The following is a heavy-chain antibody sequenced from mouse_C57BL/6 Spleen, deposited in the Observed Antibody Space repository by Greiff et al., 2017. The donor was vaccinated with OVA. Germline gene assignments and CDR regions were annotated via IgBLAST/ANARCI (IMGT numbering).Heavy chain of an antibody. CDR1: GFTFSSYA. Sequence: EVKLVESGGGLVKPGGSLKLSCAASGFTFSSYAMSWVRQTPEKRLEWVATISDGGSYTYYPDNVKGRFTISRDNAKNNLYLQMSHLKSEDTAMYYCARDRGLITTVYYFDHWGQGTTLTVSS. V-gene: IGHV5-4*01. CDR3: ARDRGLITTVYYFDH. D-gene: IGHD1-1*01. J-gene: IGHJ2*01. CDR2: ISDGGSYT.